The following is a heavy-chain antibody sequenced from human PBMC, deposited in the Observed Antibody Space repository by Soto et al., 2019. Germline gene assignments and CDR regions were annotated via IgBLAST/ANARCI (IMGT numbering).Heavy chain of an antibody. J-gene: IGHJ4*02. D-gene: IGHD3-22*01. CDR1: GYTFTGYY. V-gene: IGHV1-2*04. CDR2: INPNSGGT. Sequence: ASVKVSCKASGYTFTGYYMHWVRQAPGQGLEWMGWINPNSGGTNYAQKFQGWVTMTRDTSISTAYMELSRLRSDDTAVYYCARGSEDSSGYYFSIYFDYWGQGTLVTSPQ. CDR3: ARGSEDSSGYYFSIYFDY.